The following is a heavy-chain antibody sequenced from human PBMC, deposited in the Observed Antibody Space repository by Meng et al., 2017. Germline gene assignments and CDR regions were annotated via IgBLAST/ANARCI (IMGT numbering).Heavy chain of an antibody. CDR1: GGSISSSSYY. J-gene: IGHJ6*02. D-gene: IGHD3-10*01. V-gene: IGHV4-39*07. CDR3: ARDRVVRGRSYYYYGMDV. Sequence: SETLSLTCTVSGGSISSSSYYWGWIRQPPGKGLEWIGSIYYSGSTYYNPSLKSRVTISVDTSKNQFSLKLSSVTAADTAVYYCARDRVVRGRSYYYYGMDVWGQGTTVTVSS. CDR2: IYYSGST.